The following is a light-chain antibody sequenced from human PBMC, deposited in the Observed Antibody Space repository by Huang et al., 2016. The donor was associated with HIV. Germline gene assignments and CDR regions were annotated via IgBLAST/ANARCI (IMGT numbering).Light chain of an antibody. CDR1: QSVKTY. CDR2: GAS. CDR3: QQRDNWLT. J-gene: IGKJ4*01. Sequence: VVLTQSPATLSLPPGQRATLSCRASQSVKTYLAWYQQKPGQAPRLLIYGASNRAPGLPSRFSGSGSGTAFTLTISSLEPEDSAIYYCQQRDNWLTFGGGTKVEI. V-gene: IGKV3-11*01.